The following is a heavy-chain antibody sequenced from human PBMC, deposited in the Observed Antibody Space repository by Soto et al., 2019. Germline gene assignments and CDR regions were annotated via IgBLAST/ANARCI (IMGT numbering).Heavy chain of an antibody. D-gene: IGHD4-17*01. Sequence: QVQLVQSGAEVKKPGASVKVSCKASGYTFTSYGISWVRQAPGQGLEWMGWISAYNGNTNYAQKLQGSVTMTTTTSTRTAYMELMRLISDDTAVYYCARCDYGDNDAFDIWGQGTMVTVSS. V-gene: IGHV1-18*01. J-gene: IGHJ3*02. CDR1: GYTFTSYG. CDR3: ARCDYGDNDAFDI. CDR2: ISAYNGNT.